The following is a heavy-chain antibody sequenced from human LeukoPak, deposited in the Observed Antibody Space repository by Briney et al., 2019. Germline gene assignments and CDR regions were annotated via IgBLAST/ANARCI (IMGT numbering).Heavy chain of an antibody. J-gene: IGHJ4*02. V-gene: IGHV3-30-3*01. CDR3: ARSIPYGTTWYGRSDY. CDR2: RSHDGNNK. D-gene: IGHD6-13*01. CDR1: GFTFSSYT. Sequence: PGGSLRLSCAVSGFTFSSYTMHWVRQAPGKGLERVAVRSHDGNNKYYADSVKGRFTISRDNALNSLYLQMNSLRAEDTAIYYCARSIPYGTTWYGRSDYWGQGTLVTVSS.